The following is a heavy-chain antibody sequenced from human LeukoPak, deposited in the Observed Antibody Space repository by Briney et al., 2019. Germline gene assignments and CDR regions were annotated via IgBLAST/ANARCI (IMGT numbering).Heavy chain of an antibody. CDR1: GFTFSSYA. D-gene: IGHD2-8*01. J-gene: IGHJ3*02. Sequence: GGSLRLSCAASGFTFSSYAMSWVRQAPGKGLVWVSRINSDESNTSSYADSVKGRFTISRDNAKNTLYLQMNSLRAEDTAVYFCGRGGNGIDIWGQGTTVIVSS. CDR2: INSDESNT. V-gene: IGHV3-74*01. CDR3: GRGGNGIDI.